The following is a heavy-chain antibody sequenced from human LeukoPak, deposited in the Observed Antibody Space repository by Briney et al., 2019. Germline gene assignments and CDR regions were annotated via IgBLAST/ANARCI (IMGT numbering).Heavy chain of an antibody. Sequence: PGGSLRLSCAASGFTFSGYSMDWVRQAPGKGLEWVSSIGSTSSYIYYADSVKGRFTISRDNAKNSLSLQMNSLRAEDTAMYYCARDWVHCSGGTCSTDYWGQGTLVTVSS. CDR1: GFTFSGYS. J-gene: IGHJ4*02. CDR2: IGSTSSYI. V-gene: IGHV3-21*01. CDR3: ARDWVHCSGGTCSTDY. D-gene: IGHD2-15*01.